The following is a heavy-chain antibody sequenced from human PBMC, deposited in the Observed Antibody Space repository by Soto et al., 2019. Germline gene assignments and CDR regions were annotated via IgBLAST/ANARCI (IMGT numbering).Heavy chain of an antibody. CDR2: ISAYNGEI. V-gene: IGHV1-18*01. Sequence: ASVKVSCKASGYTFSNYGISWMRQVPGQGLEWMGWISAYNGEIKYAQKFQGRVSMTTDTSTNTAYMELGSLRSDDTAVYYCARDSGKGVGNTSYWGQGTLVTVSS. D-gene: IGHD1-26*01. CDR3: ARDSGKGVGNTSY. CDR1: GYTFSNYG. J-gene: IGHJ4*02.